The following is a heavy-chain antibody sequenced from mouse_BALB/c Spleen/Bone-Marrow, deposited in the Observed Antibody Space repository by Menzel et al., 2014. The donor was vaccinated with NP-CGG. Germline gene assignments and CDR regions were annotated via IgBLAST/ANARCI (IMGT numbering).Heavy chain of an antibody. V-gene: IGHV1S41*01. Sequence: ELVKPGASVKMSCKASGYTFTNFWINWIKQRPGQGLEWIGRIAPGTGTTYYNEMFKGKATLTVDTSSNTAYIQLSSLSSEDSAVYFCARYDYVMDYWGQGTSVTVSS. CDR3: ARYDYVMDY. J-gene: IGHJ4*01. D-gene: IGHD2-3*01. CDR2: IAPGTGTT. CDR1: GYTFTNFW.